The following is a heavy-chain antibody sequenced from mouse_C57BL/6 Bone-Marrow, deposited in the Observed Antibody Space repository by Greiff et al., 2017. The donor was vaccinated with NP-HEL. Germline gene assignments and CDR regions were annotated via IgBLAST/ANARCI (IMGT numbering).Heavy chain of an antibody. V-gene: IGHV1-69*01. CDR3: ARFHYYGSSYYFDY. J-gene: IGHJ2*01. CDR1: GYTFTSYW. D-gene: IGHD1-1*01. Sequence: QVQLQQPGAELVMPGASVKLSCKASGYTFTSYWMHWVKQRPGQGLEWIGEIDPSDSYTNYNQKFKGKSTLTVDESSSTAYMQLSSLTSEDSAVYYCARFHYYGSSYYFDYWGQGTTLTVSS. CDR2: IDPSDSYT.